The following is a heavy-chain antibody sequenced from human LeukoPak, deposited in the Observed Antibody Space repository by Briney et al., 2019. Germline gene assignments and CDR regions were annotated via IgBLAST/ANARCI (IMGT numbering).Heavy chain of an antibody. D-gene: IGHD3-22*01. CDR1: GFTFSSYA. CDR2: ISYAGSST. V-gene: IGHV3-30-3*01. J-gene: IGHJ4*02. Sequence: GSLRLSCAASGFTFSSYAMHWVRQAPDKGLEWVAVISYAGSSTNYADSVKGRFTISRDNSKNTLYLQMNGLRAEDTAVYYCATSYGDYYDSTGYSFDYWGQGTLVTVSS. CDR3: ATSYGDYYDSTGYSFDY.